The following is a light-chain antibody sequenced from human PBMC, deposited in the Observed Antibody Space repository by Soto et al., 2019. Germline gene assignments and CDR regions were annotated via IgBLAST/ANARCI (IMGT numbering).Light chain of an antibody. CDR2: KGT. CDR1: SSDVGAYNS. V-gene: IGLV2-23*01. J-gene: IGLJ1*01. Sequence: QAARAQPASVSGSPGQSVTISCTGTSSDVGAYNSVSWYQQHPDKAPQLMIYKGTQRPSGVSNRFSGSTSGNAASLTISGLQAGEEADYFCCSSAPESTYLFGTGTKVTVL. CDR3: CSSAPESTYL.